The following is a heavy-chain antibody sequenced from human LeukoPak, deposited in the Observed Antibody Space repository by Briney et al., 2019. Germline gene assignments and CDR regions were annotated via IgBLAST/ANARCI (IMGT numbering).Heavy chain of an antibody. CDR2: INWDGGST. Sequence: GGSLRLSCAASGFTFDDYGMSWARQAPGKGLEWVSGINWDGGSTGYADSVKGRFTISRDNAKNFLYLQMNSLRAEDAALYYCARTVSSAGWSDDAFDIWGQGTMVTVSS. D-gene: IGHD6-19*01. V-gene: IGHV3-20*04. J-gene: IGHJ3*02. CDR1: GFTFDDYG. CDR3: ARTVSSAGWSDDAFDI.